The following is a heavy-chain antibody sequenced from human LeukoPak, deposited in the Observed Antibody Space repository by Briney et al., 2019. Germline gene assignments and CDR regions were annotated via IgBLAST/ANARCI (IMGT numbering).Heavy chain of an antibody. J-gene: IGHJ4*02. CDR2: IYHSGST. CDR3: ARQAGRHRLRLGYFDY. D-gene: IGHD5-12*01. CDR1: GGSISSGDYY. V-gene: IGHV4-30-2*05. Sequence: SETLSLTCTVSGGSISSGDYYWSWIRQPPGKGLEWIGYIYHSGSTYYNPSLKSRVTISVDTSKNQFSLKLSSVTAADTAVYYCARQAGRHRLRLGYFDYWGQGTLVTVSS.